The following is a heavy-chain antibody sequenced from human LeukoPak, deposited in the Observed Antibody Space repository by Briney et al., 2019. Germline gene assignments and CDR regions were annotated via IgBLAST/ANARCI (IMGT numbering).Heavy chain of an antibody. D-gene: IGHD1-26*01. V-gene: IGHV1-46*01. CDR2: INPSGDFT. CDR1: GYTFGTHW. J-gene: IGHJ5*02. CDR3: ARDNSVGDNAWWFDP. Sequence: GASVKVSCKASGYTFGTHWMHWVRQAPGQGLEWMAIINPSGDFTSYSQKFQGRVTVTRDMSTRTVYMELSNLRSEDTAIYYCARDNSVGDNAWWFDPWGQGTLVTVSS.